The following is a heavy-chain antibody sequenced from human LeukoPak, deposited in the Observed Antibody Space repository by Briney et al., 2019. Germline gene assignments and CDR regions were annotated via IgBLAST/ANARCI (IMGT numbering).Heavy chain of an antibody. Sequence: ASVEDSCKASGYTFTSYYMHWVRPAPGQGLEWMGIINPSSGSTSYAQKFQGRVTMTRDTSTSTVYMELSSLRTKDTGVYYCARDQEIAAAGDFDYWGEGTLVTVSS. V-gene: IGHV1-46*01. CDR1: GYTFTSYY. D-gene: IGHD6-13*01. CDR2: INPSSGST. J-gene: IGHJ4*02. CDR3: ARDQEIAAAGDFDY.